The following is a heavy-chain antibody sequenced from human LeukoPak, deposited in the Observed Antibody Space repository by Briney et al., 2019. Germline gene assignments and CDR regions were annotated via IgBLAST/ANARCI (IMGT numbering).Heavy chain of an antibody. V-gene: IGHV4-34*01. CDR2: INHSGST. D-gene: IGHD2-2*01. J-gene: IGHJ6*04. Sequence: SETLSLTCAVYGGSFSGYYWSWIRQPPGKGLEWIGEINHSGSTNYSPSLKSRVTIAVDTSRNQFSMKLSSVTAADTAVYYCARRPRVVPDASYYYGMDAWGKGTTVTVSS. CDR1: GGSFSGYY. CDR3: ARRPRVVPDASYYYGMDA.